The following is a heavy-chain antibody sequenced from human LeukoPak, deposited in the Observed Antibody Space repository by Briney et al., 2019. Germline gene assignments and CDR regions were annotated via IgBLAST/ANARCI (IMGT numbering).Heavy chain of an antibody. CDR3: ARADDPYFYDSSGYYPDY. D-gene: IGHD3-22*01. J-gene: IGHJ4*02. CDR1: GYTFTGYY. CDR2: INPNSGGT. V-gene: IGHV1-2*02. Sequence: ASVKVSCKASGYTFTGYYIHWVRQAPGQGLEWMGWINPNSGGTNYAQKFQGRVTMTRDTSISTAYMELSRLRSDDTAVYFCARADDPYFYDSSGYYPDYWGQGTLVTVSS.